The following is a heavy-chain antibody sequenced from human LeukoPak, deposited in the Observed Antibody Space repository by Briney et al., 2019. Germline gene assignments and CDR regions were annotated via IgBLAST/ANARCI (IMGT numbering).Heavy chain of an antibody. CDR2: IYYSGST. Sequence: PSQTLSLTCTVSGGSISSGSYYWSWIRQHPGKGLEWIGYIYYSGSTYHNPSLRSRVSISIDTSKNQFSLKLSSVTAADTAVYHCARLILSGSYLYYFDYWGQGTLVTVSS. D-gene: IGHD1-26*01. V-gene: IGHV4-31*03. CDR1: GGSISSGSYY. J-gene: IGHJ4*02. CDR3: ARLILSGSYLYYFDY.